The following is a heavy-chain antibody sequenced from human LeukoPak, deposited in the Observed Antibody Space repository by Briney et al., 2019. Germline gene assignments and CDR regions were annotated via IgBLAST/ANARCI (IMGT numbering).Heavy chain of an antibody. J-gene: IGHJ3*02. Sequence: KPSETLSLTCTVSGGSISSYYWSWIRQPPGKGLEWIGYIYYSGSTNYNPSLKSRVTISVDTSKNQFSLKLSSVTAADTAVYYCARQVGPWDAFDIWGQGTMVTVSS. CDR3: ARQVGPWDAFDI. CDR1: GGSISSYY. V-gene: IGHV4-59*08. D-gene: IGHD1-26*01. CDR2: IYYSGST.